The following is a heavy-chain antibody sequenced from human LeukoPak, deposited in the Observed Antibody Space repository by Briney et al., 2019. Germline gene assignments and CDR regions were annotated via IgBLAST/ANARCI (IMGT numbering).Heavy chain of an antibody. D-gene: IGHD6-19*01. J-gene: IGHJ4*02. CDR1: GFTFSTYG. CDR2: ISDDGSSK. Sequence: GGSLRLSCAASGFTFSTYGMHWVRQAPGKGLEWMAVISDDGSSKYYADSAKGRFTISRDNSKNTLYLQMNSLRAEDTAVHYCAKDSSSGWYGDYFDYWGQGILVTVSS. V-gene: IGHV3-30*18. CDR3: AKDSSSGWYGDYFDY.